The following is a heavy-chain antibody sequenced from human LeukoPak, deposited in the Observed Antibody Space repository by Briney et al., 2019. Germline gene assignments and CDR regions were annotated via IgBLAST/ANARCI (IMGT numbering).Heavy chain of an antibody. CDR1: GYTFTSYY. Sequence: ASVKVSCKASGYTFTSYYMHWVRQAPGQGLEWMGIINPSGGSTSYAQKFQGRVTMTRDMSTSTVYMELSSLRSEDTAVYYCARDRGIYGSGSYFWFDPWGQGTLVTVSS. J-gene: IGHJ5*02. V-gene: IGHV1-46*01. D-gene: IGHD3-10*01. CDR3: ARDRGIYGSGSYFWFDP. CDR2: INPSGGST.